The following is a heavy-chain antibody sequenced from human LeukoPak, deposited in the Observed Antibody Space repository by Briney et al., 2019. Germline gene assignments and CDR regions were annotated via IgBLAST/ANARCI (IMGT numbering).Heavy chain of an antibody. D-gene: IGHD3-10*01. V-gene: IGHV3-9*01. CDR1: AFTFDDYA. CDR3: AKDMGLWFGELLNAGMDV. Sequence: PGRSLRLSCAGSAFTFDDYAMHWVRQAPGKGLEWVSGISWNSGSIGYADSVKGRFTISRDNAKNSLYLQMNSLRAEDTALYYCAKDMGLWFGELLNAGMDVWGQGTTVTVSS. J-gene: IGHJ6*02. CDR2: ISWNSGSI.